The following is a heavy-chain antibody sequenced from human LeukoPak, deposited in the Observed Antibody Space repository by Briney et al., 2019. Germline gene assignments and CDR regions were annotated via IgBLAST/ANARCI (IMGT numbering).Heavy chain of an antibody. V-gene: IGHV1-46*01. CDR1: GYTFTRYY. Sequence: ASVKVSCKASGYTFTRYYIHWVRQAPGQGLEWMGVINPSAGSTWYAQKFQERVTITRDMSTSTAYMELSSLRSEDTAVYYCAADVIVGATKDFDYWGQGTLVTVSS. CDR2: INPSAGST. D-gene: IGHD1-26*01. CDR3: AADVIVGATKDFDY. J-gene: IGHJ4*02.